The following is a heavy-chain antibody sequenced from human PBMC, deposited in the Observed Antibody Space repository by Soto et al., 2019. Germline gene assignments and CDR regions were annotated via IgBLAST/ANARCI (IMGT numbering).Heavy chain of an antibody. V-gene: IGHV1-3*01. CDR3: AGGFYGGNTHSCAFDI. J-gene: IGHJ3*02. Sequence: QVQLVQSGAEVKKPGASVKVSCKASGYTFTSYAMHWVRQAPGQRLEWMGWINAGNGNTKYSQKFQGRVTITRDTSASTAYMELSSLRSEDTAVYYCAGGFYGGNTHSCAFDIWGQGTMVTVSS. CDR1: GYTFTSYA. D-gene: IGHD4-17*01. CDR2: INAGNGNT.